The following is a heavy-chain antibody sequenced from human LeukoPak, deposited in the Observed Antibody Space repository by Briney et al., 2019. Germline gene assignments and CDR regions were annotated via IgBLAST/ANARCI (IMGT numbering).Heavy chain of an antibody. J-gene: IGHJ3*02. Sequence: PGGSLRLSCAASGFTFSSYWMHWVRQAPGKGLVWVSRINSDGSSTSYADSVKGRFTISRDNAKNTLYLQMNSLRAEDTAVYYCAREEYSSGWYVRGAFDIWGQGTMVTVSS. D-gene: IGHD6-19*01. CDR2: INSDGSST. V-gene: IGHV3-74*01. CDR1: GFTFSSYW. CDR3: AREEYSSGWYVRGAFDI.